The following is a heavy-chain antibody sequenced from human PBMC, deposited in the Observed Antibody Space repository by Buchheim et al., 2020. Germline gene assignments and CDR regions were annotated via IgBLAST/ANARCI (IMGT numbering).Heavy chain of an antibody. CDR1: GYTFTSYD. CDR3: ARGRYCSSTSCYEPDLYSYYGMDV. CDR2: MNPNSGNT. V-gene: IGHV1-8*01. J-gene: IGHJ6*02. D-gene: IGHD2-2*01. Sequence: QVQLVQSGAEVKKPGASVKVSCKASGYTFTSYDINWVRQATGQGLEWMGWMNPNSGNTGYAQKFQGRVTMTRNTSISTAYMALSSLRSEDTAVYYCARGRYCSSTSCYEPDLYSYYGMDVWGQGTT.